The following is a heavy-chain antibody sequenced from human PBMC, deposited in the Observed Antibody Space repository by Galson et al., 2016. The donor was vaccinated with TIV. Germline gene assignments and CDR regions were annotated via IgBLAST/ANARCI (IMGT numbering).Heavy chain of an antibody. CDR1: GYTLSEIA. Sequence: SVKVSCKVSGYTLSEIAMHWVRQAPGEGLEWVGGFDPEAGRTIYAQKFHGRVTVTEGTATDTAYMALNNLRSDDTAVYYCATVAWFPGLSLDNWGQGTLVIVSS. D-gene: IGHD2/OR15-2a*01. V-gene: IGHV1-24*01. CDR2: FDPEAGRT. CDR3: ATVAWFPGLSLDN. J-gene: IGHJ4*02.